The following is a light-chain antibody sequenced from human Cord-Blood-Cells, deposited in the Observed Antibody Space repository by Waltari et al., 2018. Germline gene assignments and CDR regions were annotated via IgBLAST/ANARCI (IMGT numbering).Light chain of an antibody. Sequence: QSALTQPASVSGSPGQSITISCTGTSSDVGGYNYVSWYQQHPGKAPKLMIYDASKRHSGVSNRFSGSKSGNTASLTISGLQAEDEADYYCSSYTSSSTLVFGGGTKLTVL. J-gene: IGLJ3*02. CDR2: DAS. CDR3: SSYTSSSTLV. V-gene: IGLV2-14*01. CDR1: SSDVGGYNY.